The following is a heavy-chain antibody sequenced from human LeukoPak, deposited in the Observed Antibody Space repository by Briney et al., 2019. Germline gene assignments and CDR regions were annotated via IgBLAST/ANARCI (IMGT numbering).Heavy chain of an antibody. V-gene: IGHV3-33*01. Sequence: GGSLRLSCAASGFTFSSYGVHWVRQAPGKGLEWVAVIWYDGSNKYYADSVEGRFTISRDNSKNTLYLQMNSLRAEDTAVYYCARDLGSSSWYGIGYWGQGTLVTVSS. J-gene: IGHJ4*02. CDR1: GFTFSSYG. CDR2: IWYDGSNK. CDR3: ARDLGSSSWYGIGY. D-gene: IGHD6-13*01.